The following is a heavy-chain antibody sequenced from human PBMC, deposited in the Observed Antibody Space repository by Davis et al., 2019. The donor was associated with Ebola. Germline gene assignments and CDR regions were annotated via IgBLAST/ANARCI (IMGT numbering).Heavy chain of an antibody. J-gene: IGHJ5*02. CDR2: ISYDGSNE. CDR3: ARDAYDAVPLPRGWSDR. Sequence: GGSLRLSCAASGFTFSDYGMHWVRQAPGKGPEWVAVISYDGSNEYYADSVKGRFTISRDNSKNTLYLQMSSLTSEDTAVYFCARDAYDAVPLPRGWSDRWGLGTLVIVSS. V-gene: IGHV3-30*03. D-gene: IGHD3-16*01. CDR1: GFTFSDYG.